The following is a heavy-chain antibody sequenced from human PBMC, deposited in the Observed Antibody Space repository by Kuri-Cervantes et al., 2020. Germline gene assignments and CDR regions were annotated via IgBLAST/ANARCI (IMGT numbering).Heavy chain of an antibody. CDR2: ISWNSGSI. CDR3: AKGVGYQVNYFDY. J-gene: IGHJ4*02. V-gene: IGHV3-9*01. Sequence: SLKISCAASGFTFDDYAMHRVRQAPGKGLEWVSGISWNSGSIGYADSVKGRFTISRDNAKNSLYLQMNSLRAEDTALYYCAKGVGYQVNYFDYWGQGTLVTVSS. CDR1: GFTFDDYA. D-gene: IGHD2-2*01.